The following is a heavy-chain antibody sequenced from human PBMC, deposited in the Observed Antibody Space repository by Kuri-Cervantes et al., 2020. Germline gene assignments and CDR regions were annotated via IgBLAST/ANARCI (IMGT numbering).Heavy chain of an antibody. V-gene: IGHV4-59*01. J-gene: IGHJ2*01. Sequence: SETLSLTCTVSGGSISSYYWSWIRQPPGKGLEWVGYIYYSGSTNYNPSLKSRVTISVDTSKNQFSLKLSSVTAADTAVYYCARDPAIAVVPNWYFDLWARGAL. CDR2: IYYSGST. D-gene: IGHD3-22*01. CDR1: GGSISSYY. CDR3: ARDPAIAVVPNWYFDL.